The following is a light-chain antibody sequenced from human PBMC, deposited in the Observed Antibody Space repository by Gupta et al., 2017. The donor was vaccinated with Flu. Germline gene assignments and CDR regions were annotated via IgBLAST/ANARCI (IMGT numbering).Light chain of an antibody. CDR3: MQALQIRT. CDR2: LGS. Sequence: EIVMTQSPLPLSVRPGEPASISCRSSQGLLHSNGYNYLDWYLQKPGQSPQLLIDLGSNRAPGVPDRFSGSGSGTDFTLKISRVEAEDVGVYYCMQALQIRTFGQGTKVEIK. J-gene: IGKJ1*01. V-gene: IGKV2-28*01. CDR1: QGLLHSNGYNY.